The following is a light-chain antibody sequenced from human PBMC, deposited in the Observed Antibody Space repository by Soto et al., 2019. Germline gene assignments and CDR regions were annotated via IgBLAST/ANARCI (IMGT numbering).Light chain of an antibody. J-gene: IGKJ4*01. V-gene: IGKV1-9*01. CDR3: QQLNSYPRT. Sequence: DIQLTQSPSFLSASVGDRVIITCRASHDISSYLAWYQQKPGKAPKLLIYAASTLQSGVPSIFSGSRSGTEFTLTVSSLQPEDFATYYCQQLNSYPRTFGGGTKVEIK. CDR2: AAS. CDR1: HDISSY.